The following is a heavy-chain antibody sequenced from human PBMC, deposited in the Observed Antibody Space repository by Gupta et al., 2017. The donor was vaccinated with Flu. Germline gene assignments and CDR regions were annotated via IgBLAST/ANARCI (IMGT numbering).Heavy chain of an antibody. CDR2: IKQDGSEK. Sequence: ELQLVESGGGLVQPGGSLRLSCAASGFTFSSYWMSWVRQAPGKGLEWVANIKQDGSEKYYVDSVKGRFTISRDNAKNSLYLQMNSLRAEDTAVYYCAREAHKRIEACDIWGQGTMGIVSS. CDR1: GFTFSSYW. CDR3: AREAHKRIEACDI. J-gene: IGHJ3*02. D-gene: IGHD2-15*01. V-gene: IGHV3-7*04.